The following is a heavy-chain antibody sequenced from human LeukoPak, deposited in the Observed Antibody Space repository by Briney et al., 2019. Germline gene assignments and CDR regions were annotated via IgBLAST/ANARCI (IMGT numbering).Heavy chain of an antibody. CDR3: ARNDYYGSGNFYN. V-gene: IGHV1-2*02. CDR2: INPNSGGT. Sequence: GASVKVSCKASGYTFTGYYMHWVRQAPGQGLEWMGWINPNSGGTYSTQKFQGRVNMTRDTSISTAYMELSRLRSDDTVVYYCARNDYYGSGNFYNWGQGTLVTVSS. D-gene: IGHD3-10*01. CDR1: GYTFTGYY. J-gene: IGHJ4*02.